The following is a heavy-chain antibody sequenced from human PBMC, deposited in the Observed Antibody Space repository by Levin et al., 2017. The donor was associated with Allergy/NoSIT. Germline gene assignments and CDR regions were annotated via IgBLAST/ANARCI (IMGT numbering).Heavy chain of an antibody. J-gene: IGHJ3*01. CDR2: IYSGDTT. D-gene: IGHD1-14*01. CDR1: GFTVSRNY. CDR3: ARGPESFTDYAFDG. Sequence: GGSLRLSCAASGFTVSRNYMSWVRQAPGKGLEWVSVIYSGDTTYYADSVKGRFTISRDSSKNTLYLQMNSLRAEDTAVYYCARGPESFTDYAFDGWGQGTMVTVSS. V-gene: IGHV3-53*01.